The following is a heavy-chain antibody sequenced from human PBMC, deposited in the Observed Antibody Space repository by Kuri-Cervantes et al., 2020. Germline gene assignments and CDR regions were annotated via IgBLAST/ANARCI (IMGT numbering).Heavy chain of an antibody. J-gene: IGHJ6*03. V-gene: IGHV4-4*02. CDR3: ARGYSYGWGYYYMDV. CDR2: IYHGGST. D-gene: IGHD5-18*01. Sequence: SETLSLTCAVSGGSISSSNWWSWVRQPPGKGLEWIGEIYHGGSTNYNPSLKSRVTISVDKSKNQFSLKLSSVTAADTAVYYCARGYSYGWGYYYMDVWGKGTTVPSP. CDR1: GGSISSSNW.